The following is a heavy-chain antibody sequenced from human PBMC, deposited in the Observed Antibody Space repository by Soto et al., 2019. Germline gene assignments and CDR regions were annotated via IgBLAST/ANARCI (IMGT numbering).Heavy chain of an antibody. CDR1: GFTFSSYW. V-gene: IGHV3-74*01. D-gene: IGHD3-10*01. CDR3: ARDQSVLWFGELFSHWFDP. Sequence: GGSLRLSCAASGFTFSSYWMHWVRQAPGKGLVWVSRINSDGSSTSYADSVKGRFTISRDNAKNTLYLQMNSLRAEDTAVYYCARDQSVLWFGELFSHWFDPWGQGTLVTVSS. CDR2: INSDGSST. J-gene: IGHJ5*02.